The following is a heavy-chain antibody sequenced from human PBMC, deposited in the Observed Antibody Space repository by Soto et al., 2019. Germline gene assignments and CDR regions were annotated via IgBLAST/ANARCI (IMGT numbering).Heavy chain of an antibody. J-gene: IGHJ4*02. CDR1: GYTFTSYY. D-gene: IGHD2-15*01. CDR3: ARVSSPYCSGGSCYYFDY. CDR2: INPSGGST. Sequence: QVQLVQSGAEVKKPGASVKVSCKASGYTFTSYYMHWVRQAPGQGLEWMGIINPSGGSTSYAQKFQGRVTMTRDTSTSTVYMELSSVRSEDTAVYYCARVSSPYCSGGSCYYFDYWGQGTLVTVSS. V-gene: IGHV1-46*01.